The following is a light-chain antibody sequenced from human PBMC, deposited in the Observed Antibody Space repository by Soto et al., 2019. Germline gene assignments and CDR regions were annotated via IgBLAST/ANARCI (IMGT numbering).Light chain of an antibody. CDR1: QGISTW. Sequence: DIQMTQSPSSVSASVXDXXTITCRASQGISTWLAWHQQKPGKAPKLLIYSASSLQSGVPSRFSGSGSGTDFTLTISSLQPEDFATYFCQQGSSFPLTFGGGTKVEI. J-gene: IGKJ4*01. CDR3: QQGSSFPLT. V-gene: IGKV1-12*01. CDR2: SAS.